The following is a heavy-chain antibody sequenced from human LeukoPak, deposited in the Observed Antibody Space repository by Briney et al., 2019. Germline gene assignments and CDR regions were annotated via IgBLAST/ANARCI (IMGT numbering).Heavy chain of an antibody. V-gene: IGHV3-74*01. CDR3: AKYYNSGTYSLDY. CDR2: VSPDGSTT. Sequence: PGGSLRLSCAASGFTFSSYWMHWVRQTPGKGLVWVSRVSPDGSTTYYADSVKGRFTISRDNAKNTLHLQMNSLRAEDTAVYYCAKYYNSGTYSLDYWGQGTLVTVSS. J-gene: IGHJ4*02. D-gene: IGHD3-10*01. CDR1: GFTFSSYW.